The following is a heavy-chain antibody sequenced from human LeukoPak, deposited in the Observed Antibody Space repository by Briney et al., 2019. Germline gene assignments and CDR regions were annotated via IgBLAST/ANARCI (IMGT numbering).Heavy chain of an antibody. CDR3: ARVLSAMGANTFDV. CDR2: IYGSSGNT. Sequence: SETLSLTCTVSGGSINNYYWTWIRQPAGEGLEGLGRIYGSSGNTDYNPSLKGRVTMSLDKSQNQFSLILKSVTAADTAFYYCARVLSAMGANTFDVWGQGTMVTVSS. D-gene: IGHD1-26*01. CDR1: GGSINNYY. J-gene: IGHJ3*01. V-gene: IGHV4-4*07.